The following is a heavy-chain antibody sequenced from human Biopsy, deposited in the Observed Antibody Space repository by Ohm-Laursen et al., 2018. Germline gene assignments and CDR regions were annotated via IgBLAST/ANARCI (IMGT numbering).Heavy chain of an antibody. Sequence: TLSLTCAVSGGSIGGSGYYWSWLRPPAGKGLEWIGRFYPGGSTNYTPSLKSRVTMSVDTSKKQLPLRLRSVSAADTAMYYCASVVLGPTNDAFDLWGQGTMVVVSS. CDR3: ASVVLGPTNDAFDL. J-gene: IGHJ3*01. CDR2: FYPGGST. CDR1: GGSIGGSGYY. V-gene: IGHV4-61*02. D-gene: IGHD3-22*01.